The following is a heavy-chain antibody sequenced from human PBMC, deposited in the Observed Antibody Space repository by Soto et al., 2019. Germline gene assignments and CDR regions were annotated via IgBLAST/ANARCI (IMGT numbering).Heavy chain of an antibody. J-gene: IGHJ6*02. CDR3: ARERFQVISDGMDV. V-gene: IGHV1-2*02. D-gene: IGHD2-21*01. CDR2: INPETGGT. CDR1: GYTFTGYH. Sequence: GASVKVSCKASGYTFTGYHVHWVREAPGQGLEWMGWINPETGGTSYAQKFQGRVTLSRDTSINTAYLELSSLRFDDAAVYFCARERFQVISDGMDVWGQGTTVTVSS.